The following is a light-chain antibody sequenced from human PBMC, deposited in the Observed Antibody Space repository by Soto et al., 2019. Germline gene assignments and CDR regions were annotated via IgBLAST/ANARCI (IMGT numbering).Light chain of an antibody. CDR3: QHYHSQAIT. CDR1: ENIFKF. Sequence: DILLIQSPATLSASVGDRITITCRASENIFKFFAWYQQRSGSAPNLLIYAASDLERGVPSRFSGSGSGTEFTLTIDNLQRNDSATYFCQHYHSQAITFGGGTQVDVK. J-gene: IGKJ4*01. CDR2: AAS. V-gene: IGKV1-5*01.